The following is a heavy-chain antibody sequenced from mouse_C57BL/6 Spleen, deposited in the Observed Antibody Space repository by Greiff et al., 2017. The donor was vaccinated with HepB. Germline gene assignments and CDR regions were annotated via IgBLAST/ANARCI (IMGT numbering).Heavy chain of an antibody. J-gene: IGHJ1*03. CDR2: IDPSDSYT. CDR3: ARYYDYDGGYFDV. V-gene: IGHV1-69*01. CDR1: GYTFTSYW. D-gene: IGHD2-4*01. Sequence: VQLQQSGAELVMPGASVKLSCKASGYTFTSYWMHWVKQRPGQGLEWIGEIDPSDSYTNYNQKFKGKSTLTVDKSSSTAYMQLSSLTSEDSAVYYCARYYDYDGGYFDVWGTGTTVTVSS.